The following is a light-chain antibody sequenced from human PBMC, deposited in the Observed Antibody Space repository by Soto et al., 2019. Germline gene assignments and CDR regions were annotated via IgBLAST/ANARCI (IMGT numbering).Light chain of an antibody. CDR2: AAS. J-gene: IGKJ4*01. Sequence: DIQITQSPSSLSVSVVDRVTIPCRASQSIDTYLNWYQQKPGKAPKLLIYAASSLQSGVPSRFSGSGSGTDFTLTISNLQPEDFATYFCQQSYSTPLTFGGGTKVDI. CDR3: QQSYSTPLT. V-gene: IGKV1-39*01. CDR1: QSIDTY.